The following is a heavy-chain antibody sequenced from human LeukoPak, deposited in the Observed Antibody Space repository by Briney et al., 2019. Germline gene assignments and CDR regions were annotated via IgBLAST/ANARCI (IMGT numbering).Heavy chain of an antibody. CDR1: GFTFSNAW. J-gene: IGHJ4*02. D-gene: IGHD3-3*01. V-gene: IGHV3-15*01. Sequence: GGSLRLSXAASGFTFSNAWMSSVRQAPGKGLEWFGRIKSKTDGGTTDYAAPVKGRFTISRDDSKNTLYLQMNSLKTEDTAVYYCTTHIYDFWSGYYGYYFDYWGQGTLVTVSS. CDR2: IKSKTDGGTT. CDR3: TTHIYDFWSGYYGYYFDY.